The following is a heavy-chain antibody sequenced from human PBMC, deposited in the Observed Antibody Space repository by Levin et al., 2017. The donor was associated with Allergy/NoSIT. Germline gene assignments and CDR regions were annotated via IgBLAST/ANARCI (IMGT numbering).Heavy chain of an antibody. J-gene: IGHJ6*02. Sequence: WASVKVSCKASGYTFTGYYMHWVRQAPGQGLEWMGWINPNSGGTNYAQKFQGRVTMTRDTSISTAYMELSRLRSDDTAVYYCARDQEWLRSPYYYGMDVWGQGTTVTVSS. V-gene: IGHV1-2*02. D-gene: IGHD5-12*01. CDR2: INPNSGGT. CDR3: ARDQEWLRSPYYYGMDV. CDR1: GYTFTGYY.